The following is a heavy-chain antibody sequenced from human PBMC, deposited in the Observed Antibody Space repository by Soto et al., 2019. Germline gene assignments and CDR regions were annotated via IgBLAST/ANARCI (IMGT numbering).Heavy chain of an antibody. J-gene: IGHJ5*02. CDR3: ARGYDFWSGYAVGWFDP. Sequence: ASETLSLTCTVSGDSISAYSWGWVRQPPGKGLEWIGYIYYSGSTNYNPSLKSRVTISVDTSKNQLSLKLSSLTAADTAVYYCARGYDFWSGYAVGWFDPWGQGTLVTV. CDR1: GDSISAYS. V-gene: IGHV4-59*01. CDR2: IYYSGST. D-gene: IGHD3-3*01.